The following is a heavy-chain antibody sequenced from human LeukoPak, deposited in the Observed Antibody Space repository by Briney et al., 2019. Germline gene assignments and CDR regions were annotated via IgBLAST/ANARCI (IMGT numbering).Heavy chain of an antibody. Sequence: PGGSLRLSCAASGFTFSSYAMSWVRQAPGKGLEWVSAISGSGGSTYYADSVKGRFTISRDNSKNTLYLQMNSLRAEDTAVYYCAKDEGPGGSSSWNDYWGQGTLVTVSS. CDR3: AKDEGPGGSSSWNDY. V-gene: IGHV3-23*01. CDR1: GFTFSSYA. D-gene: IGHD6-13*01. J-gene: IGHJ4*02. CDR2: ISGSGGST.